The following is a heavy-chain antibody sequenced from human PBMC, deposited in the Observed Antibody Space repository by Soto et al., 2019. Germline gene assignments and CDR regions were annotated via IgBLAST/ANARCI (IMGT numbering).Heavy chain of an antibody. CDR2: MNPNSGNT. CDR3: ARQDIVVVPAAGENYMDV. D-gene: IGHD2-2*01. Sequence: GASVKVSCKASGYTFTRYDINWVRQATGQGLEWMGWMNPNSGNTGYAQKFQGRVTMTRNTSISTAYMELSSLRSEDTAVYYCARQDIVVVPAAGENYMDVWGKGTTVTVSS. CDR1: GYTFTRYD. V-gene: IGHV1-8*01. J-gene: IGHJ6*03.